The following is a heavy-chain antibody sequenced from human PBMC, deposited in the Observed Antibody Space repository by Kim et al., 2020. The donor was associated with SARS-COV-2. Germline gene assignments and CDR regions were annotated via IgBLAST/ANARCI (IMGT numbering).Heavy chain of an antibody. J-gene: IGHJ4*02. V-gene: IGHV4-34*01. Sequence: TNYHPSLTSRVTISVDTSKSQFSLKLSSVTAADTAVYYCARFTRVRGVLGWGQGTLVTVSS. D-gene: IGHD3-10*01. CDR2: T. CDR3: ARFTRVRGVLG.